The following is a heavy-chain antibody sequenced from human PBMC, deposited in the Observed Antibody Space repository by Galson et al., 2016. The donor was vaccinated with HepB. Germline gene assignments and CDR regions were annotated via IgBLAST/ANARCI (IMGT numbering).Heavy chain of an antibody. CDR3: ARDAGENSACTLDY. Sequence: SVKVSCKASGYTFSANALHWVRQAPGQGLEWMGWIDPVTGATKYPQRFQGRVTFVADTSARTAFMELRNIRFEDTGLYFCARDAGENSACTLDYWGQGTLVTVSS. CDR1: GYTFSANA. V-gene: IGHV1-3*01. J-gene: IGHJ4*02. D-gene: IGHD1-26*01. CDR2: IDPVTGAT.